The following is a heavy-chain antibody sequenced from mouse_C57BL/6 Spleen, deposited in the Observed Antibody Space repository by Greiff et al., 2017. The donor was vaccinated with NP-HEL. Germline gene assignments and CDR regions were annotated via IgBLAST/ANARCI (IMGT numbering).Heavy chain of an antibody. CDR2: IDPSDSET. CDR3: ATNWAGSWYFDV. D-gene: IGHD4-1*01. CDR1: GYTFTSYW. V-gene: IGHV1-52*01. J-gene: IGHJ1*03. Sequence: QVQLQQPGAELVRPGSSVKLSCKASGYTFTSYWMHWVKQRPIQGLEWIGNIDPSDSETHYNQKFKDKATLTVDKSSSTAYMQLSSLTSGDSAVYYCATNWAGSWYFDVWGTGTTVTVSS.